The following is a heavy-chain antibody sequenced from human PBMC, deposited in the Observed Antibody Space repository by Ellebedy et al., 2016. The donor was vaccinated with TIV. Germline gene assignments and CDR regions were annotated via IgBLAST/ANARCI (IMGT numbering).Heavy chain of an antibody. J-gene: IGHJ4*02. V-gene: IGHV1-69*04. CDR1: GGPFSSYA. CDR3: ASIMGKTPSGSYDY. CDR2: IIPILGIA. D-gene: IGHD1-26*01. Sequence: AASVKVSCKASGGPFSSYAISWVRQAPGQGLEWMGRIIPILGIANYAQKFQGRVTITADKSTSTAYMELSSLRSEDTAVYYCASIMGKTPSGSYDYWGQGTLVTVPS.